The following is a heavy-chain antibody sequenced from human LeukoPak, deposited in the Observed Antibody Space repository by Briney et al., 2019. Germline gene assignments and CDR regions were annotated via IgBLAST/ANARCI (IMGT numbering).Heavy chain of an antibody. V-gene: IGHV3-30*18. CDR2: ISYDGSNK. J-gene: IGHJ6*02. D-gene: IGHD1-1*01. CDR1: GFTFSSYG. Sequence: GGSLRLSCAASGFTFSSYGMHWVRQAPGKGLEWVAVISYDGSNKYYADSVKGRFNISRDNSNNTLYLQMNSLRAEDTAVYYCAKDSPGTGMDVWGQGTTVTVSS. CDR3: AKDSPGTGMDV.